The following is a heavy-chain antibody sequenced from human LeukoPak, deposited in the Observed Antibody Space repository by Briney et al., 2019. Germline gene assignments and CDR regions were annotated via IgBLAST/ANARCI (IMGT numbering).Heavy chain of an antibody. CDR2: ISSSGSTI. CDR3: ARAGYCSGGSCYTRGVFDY. D-gene: IGHD2-15*01. Sequence: PGGSLRLSCAASGFTFSSYEMNWVRQAPGKGLEWVSYISSSGSTIYYADSVKGRFTISRDNAKNSLYLQMNSLRAEDTAVYYCARAGYCSGGSCYTRGVFDYWGQGTLVTVSS. V-gene: IGHV3-48*03. CDR1: GFTFSSYE. J-gene: IGHJ4*02.